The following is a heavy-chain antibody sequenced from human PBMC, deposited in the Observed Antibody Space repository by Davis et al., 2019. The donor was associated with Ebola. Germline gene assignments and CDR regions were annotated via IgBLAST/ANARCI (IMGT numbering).Heavy chain of an antibody. J-gene: IGHJ3*02. Sequence: SVKVSCKASGGTFSSYAISWVRQAPGQGLEWMGGIIPIFGTANYAQKFQGRVTITADESTSTAYMELSSLRSEDTAVYYCARGESSVEAFDIWGQGTMVTVSS. V-gene: IGHV1-69*13. CDR1: GGTFSSYA. CDR2: IIPIFGTA. CDR3: ARGESSVEAFDI.